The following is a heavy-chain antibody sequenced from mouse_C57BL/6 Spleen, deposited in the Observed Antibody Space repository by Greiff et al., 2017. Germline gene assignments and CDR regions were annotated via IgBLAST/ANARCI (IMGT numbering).Heavy chain of an antibody. Sequence: QVQLKQPGTELVKPGASVKLSCKASGYTFTSYWMHWVKQRPGQGLEWIGNINPSNGGTNYNEKFKSKATLTVDKSSSTAYMQLSRLTSEDSAVYYCARKGGFDYAMDYWGQGTSATVSS. J-gene: IGHJ4*01. CDR2: INPSNGGT. CDR1: GYTFTSYW. V-gene: IGHV1-53*01. CDR3: ARKGGFDYAMDY.